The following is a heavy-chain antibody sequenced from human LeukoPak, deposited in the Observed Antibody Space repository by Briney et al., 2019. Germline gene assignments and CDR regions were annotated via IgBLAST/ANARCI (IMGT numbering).Heavy chain of an antibody. CDR1: GFTFDDYG. Sequence: PGGSLRLSCAGSGFTFDDYGMSWVRQAPGKGLEWVSGINWNGGSTGYADSVKGRFTISRNNAKNSLYLQMNSLRAEDTALYYCARDSSSWYRGGHDYWGQGTLVTVSS. V-gene: IGHV3-20*04. CDR3: ARDSSSWYRGGHDY. J-gene: IGHJ4*02. D-gene: IGHD6-13*01. CDR2: INWNGGST.